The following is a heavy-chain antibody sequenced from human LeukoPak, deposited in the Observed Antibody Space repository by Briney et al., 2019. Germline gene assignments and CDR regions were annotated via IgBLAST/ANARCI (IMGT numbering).Heavy chain of an antibody. CDR1: GASISSYY. J-gene: IGHJ5*02. CDR2: IYNSGRT. V-gene: IGHV4-59*08. Sequence: PSETLSLTCTVSGASISSYYWSWIRQPPGKGLEWIGYIYNSGRTNSNPSLKSRVTISVDTSKNQFSLKLSSVTAADTAVYYCARRLEESGSISRANWFDPWGQGTLVTVSS. D-gene: IGHD1-26*01. CDR3: ARRLEESGSISRANWFDP.